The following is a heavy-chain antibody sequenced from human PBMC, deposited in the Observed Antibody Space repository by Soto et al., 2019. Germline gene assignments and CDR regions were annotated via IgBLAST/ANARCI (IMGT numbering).Heavy chain of an antibody. Sequence: GESLKISCKGSGYSFTSYWISWVRQMPGKGLEWMGRIDPSDSYTNYSPSFQGHVTISADKSISTAYLQWSSLKASDTAMYYCARHPVVTAIHSYYYYGMDVWGQGTTVTVSS. CDR2: IDPSDSYT. D-gene: IGHD2-21*02. V-gene: IGHV5-10-1*01. CDR1: GYSFTSYW. CDR3: ARHPVVTAIHSYYYYGMDV. J-gene: IGHJ6*02.